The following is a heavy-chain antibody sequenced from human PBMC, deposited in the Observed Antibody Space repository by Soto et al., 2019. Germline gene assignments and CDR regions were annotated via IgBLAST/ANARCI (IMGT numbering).Heavy chain of an antibody. Sequence: SETLSLTCSVSGGSMRNYYWNWIRQPPGRGLEWIGYVYHSGSTNYNPSLKSRVSMSVDVSRNHFSLTLHSVTAADTAVYFCTSSYSTSSSPDYWGQGTLVTSPQ. CDR2: VYHSGST. J-gene: IGHJ4*02. CDR1: GGSMRNYY. V-gene: IGHV4-59*01. D-gene: IGHD6-6*01. CDR3: TSSYSTSSSPDY.